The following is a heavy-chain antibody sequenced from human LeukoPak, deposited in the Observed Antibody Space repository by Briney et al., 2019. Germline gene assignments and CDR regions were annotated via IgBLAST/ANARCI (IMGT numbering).Heavy chain of an antibody. CDR2: ISYSGRT. J-gene: IGHJ5*02. V-gene: IGHV4-59*08. Sequence: SETLSLTCTVSGGSISSYYWSWIRQPPGKGLEWIAYISYSGRTNYNPSLKSRVTISVDTSKNQFSPKLTSVTAADTAVYYCARRIAAAGWFDPWGQGTLVTVSS. D-gene: IGHD6-13*01. CDR3: ARRIAAAGWFDP. CDR1: GGSISSYY.